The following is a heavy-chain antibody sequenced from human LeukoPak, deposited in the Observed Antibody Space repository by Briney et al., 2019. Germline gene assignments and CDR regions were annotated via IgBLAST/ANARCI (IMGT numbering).Heavy chain of an antibody. CDR3: ARGRPYGYDFWSGYFDY. Sequence: PSETLSLTCTVSGGSISSYYWSWIRQPPGKGLEWIGYIYYSGSTNYNPSLKSRVTISVDTSKNQFSLKLSSVTAADTAVYYCARGRPYGYDFWSGYFDYWGQGTLVTVSS. CDR2: IYYSGST. J-gene: IGHJ4*02. V-gene: IGHV4-59*12. D-gene: IGHD3-3*01. CDR1: GGSISSYY.